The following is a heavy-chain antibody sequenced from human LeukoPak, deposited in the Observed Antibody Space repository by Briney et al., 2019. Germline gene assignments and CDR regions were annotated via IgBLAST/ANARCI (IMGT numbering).Heavy chain of an antibody. J-gene: IGHJ6*03. Sequence: GGSLRLSCAASGFTFNSYWIHWVCQAPGKGLVWVSRINTDGSRTNYADSVKGRFAISRDDAKNTVHLQMYSLGAEDSAVYYCVRGASLAYYMDVWGKGTTVTVSS. CDR2: INTDGSRT. CDR1: GFTFNSYW. CDR3: VRGASLAYYMDV. D-gene: IGHD3-16*02. V-gene: IGHV3-74*01.